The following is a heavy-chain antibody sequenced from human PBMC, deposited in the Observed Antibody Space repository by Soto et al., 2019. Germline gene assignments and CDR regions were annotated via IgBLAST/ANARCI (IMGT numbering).Heavy chain of an antibody. CDR2: ISGSGGST. D-gene: IGHD2-15*01. CDR3: AKTLRLGYCSGGSCYFGYFDY. V-gene: IGHV3-23*01. CDR1: GFTFSSYA. Sequence: GSLRLSCAASGFTFSSYAMSWVRQAPGKGLEWVSAISGSGGSTYYADSVKGRFTISRDNSKNTLYLQMNSLRAEDTAVYYCAKTLRLGYCSGGSCYFGYFDYWGQGTLVTVSS. J-gene: IGHJ4*02.